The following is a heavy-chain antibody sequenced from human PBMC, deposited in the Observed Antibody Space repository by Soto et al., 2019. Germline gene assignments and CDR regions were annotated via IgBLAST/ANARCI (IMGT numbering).Heavy chain of an antibody. CDR3: AREYRKTTWYIDL. V-gene: IGHV4-31*02. CDR2: IYLSGAT. Sequence: WTWVRQQPGKGLEWIGYIYLSGATFYNPSLESRVSISVDTSKNQFSLQLNSVTAADTAVYYCAREYRKTTWYIDLWGRGTLVTVTS. D-gene: IGHD1-1*01. J-gene: IGHJ2*01.